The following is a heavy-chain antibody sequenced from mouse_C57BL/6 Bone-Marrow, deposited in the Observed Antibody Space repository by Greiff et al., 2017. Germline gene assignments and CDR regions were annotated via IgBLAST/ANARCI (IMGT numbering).Heavy chain of an antibody. V-gene: IGHV1-26*01. Sequence: EVQLQQSGPELVKPGASVKISCKASGYTFTDYYMNWVKQSHGKSLEWIGDINPNNGGTSYNQKFKGKATLTVDKSSSTAYMELRSLTSEDSAVYDCARVYYFDYGGQGTTLTVSS. J-gene: IGHJ2*01. CDR3: ARVYYFDY. CDR2: INPNNGGT. CDR1: GYTFTDYY.